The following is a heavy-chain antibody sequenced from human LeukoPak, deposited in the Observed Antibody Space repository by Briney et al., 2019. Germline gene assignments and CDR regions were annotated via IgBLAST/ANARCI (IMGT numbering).Heavy chain of an antibody. V-gene: IGHV3-23*01. D-gene: IGHD2/OR15-2a*01. CDR3: AKDRHFFASRTYGIDY. Sequence: PGGSLRLSCTVSGFTFNNYAMNWVRQAQGKGLEWVSIISGGGGSTSYADSVRGRFTISRDSSKNTLYLQMHSLRAEDTAVYYCAKDRHFFASRTYGIDYWGQGTLVTVSS. CDR1: GFTFNNYA. CDR2: ISGGGGST. J-gene: IGHJ4*02.